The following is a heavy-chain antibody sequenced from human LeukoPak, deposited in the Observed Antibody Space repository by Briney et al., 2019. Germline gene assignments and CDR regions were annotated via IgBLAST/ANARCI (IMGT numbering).Heavy chain of an antibody. D-gene: IGHD1-20*01. V-gene: IGHV3-7*01. CDR3: ARSNRYNWNRGAMDV. CDR2: IKQDGSEK. Sequence: GGSLRLSCAASGFTFNNYWMTWVRQAPGMGLEWVANIKQDGSEKYYVDSVKGRFTISRDIAKNSLYLQMNSLRAEDTAVYYCARSNRYNWNRGAMDVWGKGTTVTVSS. CDR1: GFTFNNYW. J-gene: IGHJ6*03.